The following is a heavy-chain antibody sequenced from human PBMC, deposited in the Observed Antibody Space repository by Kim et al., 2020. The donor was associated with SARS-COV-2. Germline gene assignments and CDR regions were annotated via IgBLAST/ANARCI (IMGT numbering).Heavy chain of an antibody. D-gene: IGHD2-21*02. Sequence: SVKGRFTISRDNSKNTLYLQMNSLRAEDTAVYYCARVRDLRDQDYYGMDVWGQGTTVTVSS. V-gene: IGHV3-53*01. J-gene: IGHJ6*02. CDR3: ARVRDLRDQDYYGMDV.